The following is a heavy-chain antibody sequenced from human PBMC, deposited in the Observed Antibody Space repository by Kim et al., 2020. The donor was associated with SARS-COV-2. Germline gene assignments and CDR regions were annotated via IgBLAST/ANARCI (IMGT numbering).Heavy chain of an antibody. Sequence: YVDSGKGRFSVSRDNAKNSLYLQMNDLRAEDTAVYYCAGGAGDSYFYGMDVWGQGTTVTVS. J-gene: IGHJ6*02. CDR3: AGGAGDSYFYGMDV. D-gene: IGHD4-4*01. V-gene: IGHV3-7*03.